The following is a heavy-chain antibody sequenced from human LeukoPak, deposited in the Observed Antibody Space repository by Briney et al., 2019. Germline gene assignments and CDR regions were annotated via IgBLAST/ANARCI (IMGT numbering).Heavy chain of an antibody. CDR1: GGTFSSYA. CDR3: ARDPDYDILTGYYSPGYMDV. V-gene: IGHV1-69*06. Sequence: ASVKVSCKASGGTFSSYAIGWVRQAPGRGLEWMGGIIPSFGTANYAQKFQGRVTITADKSTSTAYMELSSLRSEYTAVYYCARDPDYDILTGYYSPGYMDVWGKGTTVTVSS. D-gene: IGHD3-9*01. J-gene: IGHJ6*03. CDR2: IIPSFGTA.